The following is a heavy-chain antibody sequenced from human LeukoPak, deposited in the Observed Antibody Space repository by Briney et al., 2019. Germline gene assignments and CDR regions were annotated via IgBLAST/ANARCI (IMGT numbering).Heavy chain of an antibody. Sequence: GGSLRLSCAASGFTFSNYAMHWVRQAPGKGLEWVALISYDGSDKYYADSVKGRFTISRDDSKNTLYLQMSSLRRDDTAMCYCARDLSGTTLVDYWGQGTLVTVSS. CDR1: GFTFSNYA. CDR3: ARDLSGTTLVDY. D-gene: IGHD1-1*01. CDR2: ISYDGSDK. V-gene: IGHV3-30*04. J-gene: IGHJ4*02.